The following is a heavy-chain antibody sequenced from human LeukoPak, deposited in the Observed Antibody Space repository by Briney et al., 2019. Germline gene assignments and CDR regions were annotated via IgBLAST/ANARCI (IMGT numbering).Heavy chain of an antibody. CDR2: INPSGGGT. CDR3: ATVPTRLPFYF. Sequence: ASVRVSYTPSGYTFSTYYINRVQQAPGQGLEWMGIINPSGGGTSYAQKFQGRVTMTRDTSTTTVYMELSSLRSEDTAVYYCATVPTRLPFYFWGQVTLVTVSS. CDR1: GYTFSTYY. J-gene: IGHJ4*02. V-gene: IGHV1-46*01.